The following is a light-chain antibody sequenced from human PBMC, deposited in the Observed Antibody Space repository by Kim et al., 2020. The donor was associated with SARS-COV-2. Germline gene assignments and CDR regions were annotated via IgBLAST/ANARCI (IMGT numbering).Light chain of an antibody. Sequence: ELTQPPSASGTPGQRVTISCSGSRSNIGSNAVNWYQQLPGTAPKLLIYSNDHRPSGVPDRFSGSKSGTSASLAISGLQSEDEADYYCAAWDDSLNGVIFGGGTQLTVL. CDR3: AAWDDSLNGVI. CDR2: SND. V-gene: IGLV1-44*01. CDR1: RSNIGSNA. J-gene: IGLJ2*01.